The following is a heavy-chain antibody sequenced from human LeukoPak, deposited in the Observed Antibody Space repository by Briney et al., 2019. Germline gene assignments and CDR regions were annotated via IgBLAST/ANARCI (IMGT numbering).Heavy chain of an antibody. CDR3: ARTIAAGTRDAFNI. CDR1: GSTFTTYY. CDR2: INPSGGTT. J-gene: IGHJ3*02. D-gene: IGHD6-25*01. V-gene: IGHV1-46*01. Sequence: ASVKVSCKASGSTFTTYYLHWVRQAPGQGLEWVGIINPSGGTTSYAMKFQGRVTMTRETSTSTVYMELSSLRSEDTAVYYCARTIAAGTRDAFNIWGQGTMVTVSS.